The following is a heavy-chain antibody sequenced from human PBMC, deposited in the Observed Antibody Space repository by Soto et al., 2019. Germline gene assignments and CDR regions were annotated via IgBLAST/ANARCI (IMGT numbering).Heavy chain of an antibody. CDR1: GFTFSSYW. J-gene: IGHJ6*02. Sequence: GGSLRLSCAASGFTFSSYWMHWVRQAPGKGLVWVSRINSDGSSTSYADSVKGRFTISRDNAKNTLYLQMNSLRAEDTAVYYCAREGVDTAMVTTLPSYYYYGMDVWGQGTTVTVSS. D-gene: IGHD5-18*01. V-gene: IGHV3-74*01. CDR2: INSDGSST. CDR3: AREGVDTAMVTTLPSYYYYGMDV.